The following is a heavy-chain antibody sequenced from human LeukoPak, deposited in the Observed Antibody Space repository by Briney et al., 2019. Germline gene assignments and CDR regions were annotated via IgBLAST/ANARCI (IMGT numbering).Heavy chain of an antibody. J-gene: IGHJ3*02. Sequence: GGSLRLSCAASEFTVSGYWMHWVRQTPGNGLVWVSRINSDGTRFNYADSVKGRFTISRDNAKNTVYMEMNSLRAEDTAVYYCARDLGSNAFDIWGQGTMVTVSS. V-gene: IGHV3-74*01. D-gene: IGHD3-16*01. CDR2: INSDGTRF. CDR1: EFTVSGYW. CDR3: ARDLGSNAFDI.